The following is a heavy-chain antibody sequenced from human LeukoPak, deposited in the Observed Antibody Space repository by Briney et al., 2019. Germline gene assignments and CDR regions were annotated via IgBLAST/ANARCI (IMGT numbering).Heavy chain of an antibody. CDR3: ARDDDWNYELGESWFDP. D-gene: IGHD1-7*01. J-gene: IGHJ5*02. CDR2: IKQDGSEK. CDR1: GFTFSSYW. V-gene: IGHV3-7*01. Sequence: PGGSLRLSCAASGFTFSSYWMSWVRQAPGKGLEWVANIKQDGSEKYYVDSVKGRFTISRDNAKNSLYLQMNSLRAEDTAVYYCARDDDWNYELGESWFDPWGQGTLVTVSS.